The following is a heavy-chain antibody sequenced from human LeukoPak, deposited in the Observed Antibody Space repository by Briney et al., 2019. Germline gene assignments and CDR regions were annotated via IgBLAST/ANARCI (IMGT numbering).Heavy chain of an antibody. J-gene: IGHJ4*02. CDR1: GFTFSSYS. Sequence: PGGSLRLSCAASGFTFSSYSMNWVRQAPGKGLEWVSSISSSSSYIYYADSVKCRFTISRDNAKNSLYLQMNSLRAEDTAVYYCAREDYGANGYFDYWGQGTLVTVSS. CDR3: AREDYGANGYFDY. D-gene: IGHD4-23*01. V-gene: IGHV3-21*01. CDR2: ISSSSSYI.